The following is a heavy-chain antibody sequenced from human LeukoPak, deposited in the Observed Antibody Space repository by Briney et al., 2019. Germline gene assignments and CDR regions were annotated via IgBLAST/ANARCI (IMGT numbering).Heavy chain of an antibody. CDR1: GFSFTMYG. Sequence: PGRPLRLSCAASGFSFTMYGIHWVRQAPGKGLEWVAVISTDGNNEYYANSAKGRFTISRDNSKNTVYLQMTSLRTEDTAVYYCAKDQIGWAPGYVSGPLDQWGQGTLVTVSS. D-gene: IGHD6-19*01. CDR2: ISTDGNNE. CDR3: AKDQIGWAPGYVSGPLDQ. V-gene: IGHV3-30*18. J-gene: IGHJ4*02.